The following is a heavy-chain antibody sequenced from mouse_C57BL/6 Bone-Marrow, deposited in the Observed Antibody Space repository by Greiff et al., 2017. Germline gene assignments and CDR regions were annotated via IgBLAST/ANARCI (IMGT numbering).Heavy chain of an antibody. CDR3: ARSGPLGRSFDY. V-gene: IGHV1-55*01. CDR1: GYTFTSYW. CDR2: IYPTSGRT. D-gene: IGHD4-1*01. Sequence: QVQLQQPGAELVKPGASVKMSCKASGYTFTSYWITWVKQRPGQGLEWIGDIYPTSGRTNYNEKLKSKAILTVDTSSNTAYMQRSSLTSEDSAVFYWARSGPLGRSFDYWGQGTTLTVSS. J-gene: IGHJ2*01.